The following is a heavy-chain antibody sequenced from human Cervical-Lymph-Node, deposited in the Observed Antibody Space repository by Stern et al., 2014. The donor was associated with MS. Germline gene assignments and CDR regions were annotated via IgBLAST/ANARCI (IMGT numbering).Heavy chain of an antibody. V-gene: IGHV1-69*06. CDR1: GGTFTYYA. D-gene: IGHD5-18*01. CDR2: IIPIFGTP. J-gene: IGHJ6*02. CDR3: ARGRGYNYGSSGYFGMDV. Sequence: MQLVESGAEVKKPGSSVKVSCKASGGTFTYYAINWVRQAPGQGLEWMGGIIPIFGTPNYAQKFQGRVTITADNSTSTSYMELSSLRSEDTAVYYCARGRGYNYGSSGYFGMDVWGQGTTVTVSS.